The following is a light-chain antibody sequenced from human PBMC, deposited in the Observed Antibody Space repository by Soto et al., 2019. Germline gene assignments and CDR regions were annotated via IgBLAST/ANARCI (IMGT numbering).Light chain of an antibody. V-gene: IGKV3-15*01. Sequence: EIVMTQFPATLSKSPGESATFSCRASQSIGTKLAWYQQRPGQAPRLLMYGASTGATGIPARFSGRGSGTEFTLTIGSLQSDDFAVYYCQQYSSWVWTFGQGTKVDIK. J-gene: IGKJ1*01. CDR3: QQYSSWVWT. CDR1: QSIGTK. CDR2: GAS.